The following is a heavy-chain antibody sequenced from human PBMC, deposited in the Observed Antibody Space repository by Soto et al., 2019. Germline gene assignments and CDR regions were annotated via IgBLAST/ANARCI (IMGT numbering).Heavy chain of an antibody. Sequence: ASVKVSCKASGYTFTTYDINWVRQAPGQGLEWMGWMNPYTGKAGYAQKFQGRVTMTRDNSISTAYMELSSLRSEDTAVYYCARRKERSGPNYFDYWGLGTLVTVSS. V-gene: IGHV1-8*01. J-gene: IGHJ4*02. CDR2: MNPYTGKA. D-gene: IGHD6-25*01. CDR3: ARRKERSGPNYFDY. CDR1: GYTFTTYD.